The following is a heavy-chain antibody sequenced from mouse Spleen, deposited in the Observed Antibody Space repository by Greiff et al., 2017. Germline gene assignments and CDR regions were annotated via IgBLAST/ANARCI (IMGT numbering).Heavy chain of an antibody. J-gene: IGHJ3*01. CDR2: IDPSDSYT. CDR1: GYTFTSYW. D-gene: IGHD1-2*01. Sequence: QVQLQQSGAELVKPGASVKLSCKASGYTFTSYWMHWVKQRPGQGLEWIGEIDPSDSYTNYNQKFKGKATLTVDKSSSTAYMQLSSLTSEDSAVYYCARIPYGYTYWGQGTLVTVSA. CDR3: ARIPYGYTY. V-gene: IGHV1-69*02.